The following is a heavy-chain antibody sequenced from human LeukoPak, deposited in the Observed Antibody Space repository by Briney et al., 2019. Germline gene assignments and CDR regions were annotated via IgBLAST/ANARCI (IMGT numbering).Heavy chain of an antibody. J-gene: IGHJ6*03. V-gene: IGHV4-4*07. Sequence: SETLSLTCTVSGGSISSYYWSWIRQPAGKGLEWIGRIYTSGSTNYNPSLKSRVTMSVDTSKNQFSLKLSSVTAADTAVYYCARSVVGATGDYYYYMDVWGKGITVTVSS. CDR2: IYTSGST. CDR1: GGSISSYY. D-gene: IGHD1-26*01. CDR3: ARSVVGATGDYYYYMDV.